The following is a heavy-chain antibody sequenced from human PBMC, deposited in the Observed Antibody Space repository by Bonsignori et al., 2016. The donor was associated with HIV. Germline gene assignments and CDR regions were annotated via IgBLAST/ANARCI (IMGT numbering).Heavy chain of an antibody. Sequence: RQAPGKGLEWIGYIYFSGRTYDNPSLRSRVLISVDTSKNQFSLKLSSLTAADTAVYYCARGSGIAIFGSGAFDIWGQGTMVTVSS. V-gene: IGHV4-30-4*01. D-gene: IGHD3-3*01. J-gene: IGHJ3*02. CDR2: IYFSGRT. CDR3: ARGSGIAIFGSGAFDI.